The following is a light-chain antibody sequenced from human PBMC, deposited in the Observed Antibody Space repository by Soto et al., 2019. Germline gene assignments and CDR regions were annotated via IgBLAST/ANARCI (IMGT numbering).Light chain of an antibody. CDR2: SSS. Sequence: EIVITQSPATLYVSPVDSATLSCRASQSVTSNLAWYQHKPGQAPRLLIYSSSTRAAGIPARFSGSGSGTDFTLTISRLEPEDFAVYYCQQHGSSGTFGQGTKVDIK. CDR1: QSVTSN. V-gene: IGKV3-15*01. J-gene: IGKJ1*01. CDR3: QQHGSSGT.